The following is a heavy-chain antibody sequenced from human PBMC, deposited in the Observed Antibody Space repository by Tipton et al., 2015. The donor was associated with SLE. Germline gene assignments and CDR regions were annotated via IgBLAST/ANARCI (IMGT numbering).Heavy chain of an antibody. D-gene: IGHD2-15*01. CDR1: GFTFRSYG. CDR2: IQDDGSKK. CDR3: VRDGWPWAFDI. V-gene: IGHV3-33*05. J-gene: IGHJ3*02. Sequence: RSLRLSCAASGFTFRSYGMHWVRQAPGKGLDWVAFIQDDGSKKYYGDSVKGRFTISRDNSRSMLYLQMSSLRVEDMAVYYCVRDGWPWAFDIWGQGTMVSVSS.